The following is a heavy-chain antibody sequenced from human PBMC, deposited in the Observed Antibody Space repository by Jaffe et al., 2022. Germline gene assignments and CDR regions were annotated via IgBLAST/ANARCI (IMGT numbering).Heavy chain of an antibody. CDR2: INHSGST. CDR1: GGSFSGYY. D-gene: IGHD6-19*01. CDR3: ARVPVAGSWLNYFDY. Sequence: QVQLQQWGAGLLKPSETLSLTCAVYGGSFSGYYWSWIRQPPGKGLEWIGEINHSGSTNYNPSLKSRVTISVDTSKNQFSLKLSSVTAADTAVYYCARVPVAGSWLNYFDYWGQGTLVTVSS. J-gene: IGHJ4*02. V-gene: IGHV4-34*01.